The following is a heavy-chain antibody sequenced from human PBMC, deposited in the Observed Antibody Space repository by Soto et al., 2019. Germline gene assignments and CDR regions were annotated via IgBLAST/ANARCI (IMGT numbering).Heavy chain of an antibody. CDR3: ARGTVVVPAAIPIYGMDF. Sequence: SVKVSCKASGGTFSSYAISWVRQASGQGLEWMGGMNPNFGTTGYAQKFQGRVTMTTDTSTSTAYMELSSLRSEDTAVYYCARGTVVVPAAIPIYGMDFWGQGTTVTVSS. CDR1: GGTFSSYA. J-gene: IGHJ6*02. CDR2: MNPNFGTT. V-gene: IGHV1-69*05. D-gene: IGHD2-2*01.